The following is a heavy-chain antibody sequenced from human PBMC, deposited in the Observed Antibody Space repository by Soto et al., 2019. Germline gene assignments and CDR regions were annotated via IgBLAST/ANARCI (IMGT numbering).Heavy chain of an antibody. CDR1: GGSISSYY. J-gene: IGHJ4*02. V-gene: IGHV4-4*07. Sequence: PSETLSLTCTVSGGSISSYYWSWIRQPAGKGLEWIGRIYSSGSTSYNPSLKSRVTMSVDTSKNQISLKLSSVTAADTAVYYCVRVDAGMGVDYWGQGPLVTVSS. CDR2: IYSSGST. D-gene: IGHD5-18*01. CDR3: VRVDAGMGVDY.